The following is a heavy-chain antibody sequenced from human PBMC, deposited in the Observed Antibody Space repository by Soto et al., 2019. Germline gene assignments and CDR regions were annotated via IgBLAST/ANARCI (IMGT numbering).Heavy chain of an antibody. J-gene: IGHJ4*02. CDR3: ARVRRSGWYLDY. Sequence: QLQLQESGPGLVKTSETLSLTCIVSGDSISSSSYYWGWIRQPPGKGLEWMGSVYFSGATNYNSALKGRVTISVDTSKNQFSLKRSSVTAADTAVYYCARVRRSGWYLDYWGQGTLVTVSS. D-gene: IGHD6-19*01. CDR1: GDSISSSSYY. CDR2: VYFSGAT. V-gene: IGHV4-39*01.